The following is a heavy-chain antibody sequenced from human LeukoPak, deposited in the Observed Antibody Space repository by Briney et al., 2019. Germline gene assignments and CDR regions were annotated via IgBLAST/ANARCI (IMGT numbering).Heavy chain of an antibody. D-gene: IGHD3-10*01. CDR3: AVVVRGVIIGGYFDY. J-gene: IGHJ4*02. CDR1: GYSFTSYC. CDR2: IYPGDSDT. V-gene: IGHV5-51*01. Sequence: GESLKISCKGSGYSFTSYCIGWVRQMPGKGLEWMGIIYPGDSDTRYSPSFQGRVTISADKSISTAYLQWSSLKASDTAMYYCAVVVRGVIIGGYFDYWGQGTLVTVSS.